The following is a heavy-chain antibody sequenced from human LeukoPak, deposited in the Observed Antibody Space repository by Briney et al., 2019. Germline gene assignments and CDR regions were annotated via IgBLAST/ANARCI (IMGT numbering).Heavy chain of an antibody. Sequence: GGSLRLSCAASGFTFSSYSMNWVRQAPGKGLEWVSSISSSSSYIYYADSVKGRFTISRDNSKNTLYLQMNSLRAEDTAVYYCARDLPYRVSHAFDIWGQGTMVTVSS. J-gene: IGHJ3*02. CDR1: GFTFSSYS. V-gene: IGHV3-21*01. CDR3: ARDLPYRVSHAFDI. D-gene: IGHD6-13*01. CDR2: ISSSSSYI.